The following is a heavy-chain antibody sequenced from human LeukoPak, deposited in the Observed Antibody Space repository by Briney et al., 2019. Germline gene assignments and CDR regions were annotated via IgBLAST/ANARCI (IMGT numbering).Heavy chain of an antibody. CDR3: ARDGDGYKSIPFDY. V-gene: IGHV3-7*01. CDR2: IKQDGSEK. CDR1: GSTFSNYW. J-gene: IGHJ4*02. D-gene: IGHD5-24*01. Sequence: GGSLRLSCAASGSTFSNYWMSWVRQPPGKGLEWVANIKQDGSEKYYVDSVKGRFTISRDNAKNSLYLQMNNLSIEDTAVYYCARDGDGYKSIPFDYWGQGALVTVSS.